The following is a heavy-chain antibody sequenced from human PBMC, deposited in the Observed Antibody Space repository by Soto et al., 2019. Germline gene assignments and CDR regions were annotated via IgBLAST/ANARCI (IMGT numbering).Heavy chain of an antibody. J-gene: IGHJ4*02. CDR1: GFTFSSYG. CDR2: ISYDGSNK. Sequence: QVQLVESGGGVVQPGRSLRLSCAASGFTFSSYGMHWVRQAPGKGLEWVAVISYDGSNKYYADSVKGRFTISRDNSKNTLYLQMNSLRAEDTAVYYCAKDLKDVLGIGTPNFDYWGQGTLVTVSS. V-gene: IGHV3-30*18. D-gene: IGHD2-8*02. CDR3: AKDLKDVLGIGTPNFDY.